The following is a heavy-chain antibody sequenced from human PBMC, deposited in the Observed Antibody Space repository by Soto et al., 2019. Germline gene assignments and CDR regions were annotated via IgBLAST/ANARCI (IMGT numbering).Heavy chain of an antibody. CDR2: IYYSGST. Sequence: QVQLQESGPGLVKPSQTLSLTCTVSGGSISSGDYYWSWIRQPPGKGLEWIGYIYYSGSTYYNPSLKSRVTISVDTSKNQFSLKLSSVTAADTAVYYCARADTYYYDSSGYCHFDYWGQGTLVTVSS. J-gene: IGHJ4*02. CDR3: ARADTYYYDSSGYCHFDY. V-gene: IGHV4-30-4*01. CDR1: GGSISSGDYY. D-gene: IGHD3-22*01.